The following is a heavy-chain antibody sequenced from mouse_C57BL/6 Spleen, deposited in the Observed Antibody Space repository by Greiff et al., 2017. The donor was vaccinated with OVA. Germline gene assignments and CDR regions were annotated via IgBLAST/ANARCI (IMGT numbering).Heavy chain of an antibody. J-gene: IGHJ4*01. V-gene: IGHV1-55*01. Sequence: QVQLQQPGAELVKPGASVKMSCKASGYTFTSYWITWVKQRPGQGLEWIGDIYPGSGSTNYNEKFKSKATLTVDTSSSTAYMQLSSLTSEDSAVYYCAKRYSNYLYAMDYWGQGTSVTVSS. CDR2: IYPGSGST. CDR1: GYTFTSYW. D-gene: IGHD2-5*01. CDR3: AKRYSNYLYAMDY.